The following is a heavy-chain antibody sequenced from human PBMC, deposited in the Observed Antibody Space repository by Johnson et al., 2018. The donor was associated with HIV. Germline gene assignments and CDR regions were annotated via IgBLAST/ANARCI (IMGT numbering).Heavy chain of an antibody. CDR3: ARVRPNPTVTTRGAAFDI. V-gene: IGHV3-NL1*01. CDR1: GFTFSSYG. CDR2: IYSDGSDT. Sequence: QVQLVESGGGVVQPGGSLRLSCAASGFTFSSYGMHWVRQAPGKGLEWVARIYSDGSDTAYADSVKGRFTISRDDAKNLLFLQMNSLTADDTAVYYCARVRPNPTVTTRGAAFDIWGQGTMVTVSS. J-gene: IGHJ3*02. D-gene: IGHD4-17*01.